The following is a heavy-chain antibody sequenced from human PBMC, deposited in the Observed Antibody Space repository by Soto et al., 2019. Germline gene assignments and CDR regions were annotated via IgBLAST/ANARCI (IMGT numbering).Heavy chain of an antibody. Sequence: KTSETLSLTCTVSGGSISSGGYYWSWIRQHPGKGLEWIGYIYYSGSTYYNPSLKSRVTISVDTSKNQFSLKLSSVTAADTAVYYCARFSGVREFDYWGQGTLVTVSS. J-gene: IGHJ4*02. CDR2: IYYSGST. V-gene: IGHV4-31*03. CDR3: ARFSGVREFDY. CDR1: GGSISSGGYY. D-gene: IGHD6-19*01.